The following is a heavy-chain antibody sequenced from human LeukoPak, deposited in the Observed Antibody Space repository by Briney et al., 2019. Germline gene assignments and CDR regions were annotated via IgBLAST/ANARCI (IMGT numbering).Heavy chain of an antibody. V-gene: IGHV3-11*05. J-gene: IGHJ4*02. D-gene: IGHD1-1*01. CDR2: IGFSGAYI. CDR1: GFTFTDYY. Sequence: GGSLRLSCATSGFTFTDYYMSWIRQAPGKGLEWVSTIGFSGAYINYADSVKGRFSISRDNAKNSLYLQMNSLRAEDTAIYYRATGGQRHLDFWGQGTLVTVSS. CDR3: ATGGQRHLDF.